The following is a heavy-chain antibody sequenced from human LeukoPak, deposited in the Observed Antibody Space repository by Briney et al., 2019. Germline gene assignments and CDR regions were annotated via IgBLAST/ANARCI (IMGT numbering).Heavy chain of an antibody. CDR1: GFIFSNFA. V-gene: IGHV3-23*01. CDR2: ISGSGGST. J-gene: IGHJ4*02. CDR3: AKDSSCSGGSCYSVAFDY. D-gene: IGHD2-15*01. Sequence: GGSLRLSCAASGFIFSNFAMHWVRQAPGKGLEWVSAISGSGGSTYYADSVKGRFTISRDNSKNTLYLQMNSLRAEDTAVYYCAKDSSCSGGSCYSVAFDYWGQGTLVTVSS.